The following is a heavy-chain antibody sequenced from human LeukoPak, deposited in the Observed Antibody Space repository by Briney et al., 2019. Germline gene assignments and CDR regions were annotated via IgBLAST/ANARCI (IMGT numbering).Heavy chain of an antibody. CDR1: GGSISSYY. J-gene: IGHJ4*02. Sequence: PSETLSLTCTVSGGSISSYYWSWIRQSPGKGLEWIGYVAYSGSTNYNPSLESRVTISVDTSKNQCSLKLSSVTAADTAVYYCARDHYDSNGYFYYFDDWGQGTPVTASS. CDR2: VAYSGST. V-gene: IGHV4-59*12. CDR3: ARDHYDSNGYFYYFDD. D-gene: IGHD3-22*01.